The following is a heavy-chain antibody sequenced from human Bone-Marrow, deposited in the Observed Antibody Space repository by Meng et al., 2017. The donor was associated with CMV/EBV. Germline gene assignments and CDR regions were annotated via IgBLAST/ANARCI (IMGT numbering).Heavy chain of an antibody. D-gene: IGHD2-2*01. J-gene: IGHJ4*02. CDR2: INPNSGGT. Sequence: ASVKVSCKASGYTFTGYYMHWVRQAPGQGLEWMGWINPNSGGTNYAQKFQGRVTMTRDTSISTAYMELSRLRSDDTAVYYCARLGYCSSTSCLYYFDYWGQGTLVTVSS. V-gene: IGHV1-2*02. CDR3: ARLGYCSSTSCLYYFDY. CDR1: GYTFTGYY.